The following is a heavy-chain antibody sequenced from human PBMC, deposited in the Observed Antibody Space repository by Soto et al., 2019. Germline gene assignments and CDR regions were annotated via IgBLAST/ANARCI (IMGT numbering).Heavy chain of an antibody. J-gene: IGHJ4*02. CDR2: TSGNGGST. CDR1: GFTFSSYA. CDR3: ASRSSGWYFDY. Sequence: PGGSLRLSCAASGFTFSSYAMNWVRQAPGKGLEWVSVTSGNGGSTYYADSVKGRFTISRDNSKNTLYLQMNSLRAEDTAVYYCASRSSGWYFDYWGQGTLVTVSS. D-gene: IGHD6-19*01. V-gene: IGHV3-23*01.